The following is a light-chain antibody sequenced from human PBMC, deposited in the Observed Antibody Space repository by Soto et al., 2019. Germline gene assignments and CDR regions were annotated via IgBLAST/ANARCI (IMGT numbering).Light chain of an antibody. J-gene: IGKJ5*01. CDR2: VAS. Sequence: EIVLTQSPGTLSLSPGERATLSCRASQSVSSSYLAWYQQRPGQAPRLLIYVASNRATGTPDRFSGSGSGIDFTLTISRLEPEDFAVYYCQQYGSSPITFGQGTRLEIK. CDR3: QQYGSSPIT. CDR1: QSVSSSY. V-gene: IGKV3-20*01.